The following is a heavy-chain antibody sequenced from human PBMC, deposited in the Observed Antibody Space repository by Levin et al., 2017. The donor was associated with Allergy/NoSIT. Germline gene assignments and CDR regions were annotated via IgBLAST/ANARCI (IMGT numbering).Heavy chain of an antibody. CDR3: VRGSGESTSFDS. J-gene: IGHJ4*02. D-gene: IGHD3-10*01. CDR1: GFKFDDFT. V-gene: IGHV3-43*01. Sequence: GGSLRLSCAASGFKFDDFTMHWVRQAPGKGLEWVSLITWNGDKRYYGDSVMGRFTISRDNSRNSLFLQMNGLTIEDTALYFCVRGSGESTSFDSWGQGTLVTVSS. CDR2: ITWNGDKR.